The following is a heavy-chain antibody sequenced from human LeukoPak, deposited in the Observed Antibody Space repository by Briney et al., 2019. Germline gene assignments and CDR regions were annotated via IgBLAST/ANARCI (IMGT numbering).Heavy chain of an antibody. CDR1: GFTFSSYA. J-gene: IGHJ4*02. CDR2: ISGSGGST. CDR3: SKGGITMIVVVIQYYFDY. V-gene: IGHV3-23*01. Sequence: GGSLRLSCAASGFTFSSYAMSWVRQAPGKGLEWVSAISGSGGSTYYADSVKGRFTISRDNSKNTLYLQMNSLRAEDTDVYYCSKGGITMIVVVIQYYFDYWGQGTLVTVSS. D-gene: IGHD3-22*01.